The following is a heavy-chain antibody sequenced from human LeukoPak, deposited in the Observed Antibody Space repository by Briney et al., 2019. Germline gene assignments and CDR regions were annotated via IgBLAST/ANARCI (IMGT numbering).Heavy chain of an antibody. J-gene: IGHJ6*02. CDR1: GFTFSNYG. CDR2: ISYDGTYK. Sequence: GGSLRLSCAASGFTFSNYGIHWVRQAPGKGLEWVAVISYDGTYKYYTDSVKGRFTISRDNSRNTLYLQMNSLRAEDTAVYYCAKDHISMVRGVINLGMDVWGQGTTVSVSS. V-gene: IGHV3-30*18. D-gene: IGHD3-10*01. CDR3: AKDHISMVRGVINLGMDV.